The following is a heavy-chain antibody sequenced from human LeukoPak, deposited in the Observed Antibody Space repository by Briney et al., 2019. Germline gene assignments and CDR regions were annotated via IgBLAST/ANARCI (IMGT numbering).Heavy chain of an antibody. CDR3: ARGYCSGGSCYSRFKYDSRGANWFDP. J-gene: IGHJ5*02. CDR2: IYYSGST. Sequence: SETLSLTCNVSGDSISSDYWSWIRQPPGKGLEWIGRIYYSGSTNYNPSLKSRVTISVDTSKNQFSLKLSSVTAADTAVYYCARGYCSGGSCYSRFKYDSRGANWFDPWGQGTLVTVSS. V-gene: IGHV4-59*01. CDR1: GDSISSDY. D-gene: IGHD2-15*01.